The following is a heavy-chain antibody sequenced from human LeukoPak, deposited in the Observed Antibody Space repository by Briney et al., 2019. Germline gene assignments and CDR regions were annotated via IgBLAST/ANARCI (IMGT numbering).Heavy chain of an antibody. CDR1: GFTFSGAA. J-gene: IGHJ4*02. CDR2: IRSKANSYAT. Sequence: GGSLRLSCAASGFTFSGAAMHWVRQASGKGLEWVGRIRSKANSYATAYAASVKGRFTISRDDSKNTAYLQMNSLKTEDTAVYYCTRHSYYYDNSGYYDFDYWGQGTLVTVSS. CDR3: TRHSYYYDNSGYYDFDY. D-gene: IGHD3-22*01. V-gene: IGHV3-73*01.